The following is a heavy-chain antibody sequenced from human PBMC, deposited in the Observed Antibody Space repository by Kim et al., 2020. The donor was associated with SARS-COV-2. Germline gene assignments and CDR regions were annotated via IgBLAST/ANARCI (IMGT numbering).Heavy chain of an antibody. V-gene: IGHV3-7*01. Sequence: GGSLRLSCAASGFTFSCCWMNWVRQAPGKGLEWVANINEDGRVKYYVDSVKGRFTISRDNTKNSLYLQMNNLRAEDTAVYYCVGDYTSGYWGLGTLVTVS. CDR2: INEDGRVK. D-gene: IGHD3-16*01. CDR1: GFTFSCCW. J-gene: IGHJ4*02. CDR3: VGDYTSGY.